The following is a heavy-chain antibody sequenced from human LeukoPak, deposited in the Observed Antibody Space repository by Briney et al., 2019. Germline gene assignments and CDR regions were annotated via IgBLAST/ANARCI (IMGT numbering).Heavy chain of an antibody. Sequence: RPGGSLRLSCAASGFTSSSYEMHWVRQAPGKGLEWISYISSSGSSIYYADSVKGRFTISRDNGKKSLYLQMNSLRAEDTAVYYCARVHYTTAMVDIDYWGQGTLVTVSS. D-gene: IGHD5-18*01. CDR2: ISSSGSSI. J-gene: IGHJ4*02. V-gene: IGHV3-48*03. CDR1: GFTSSSYE. CDR3: ARVHYTTAMVDIDY.